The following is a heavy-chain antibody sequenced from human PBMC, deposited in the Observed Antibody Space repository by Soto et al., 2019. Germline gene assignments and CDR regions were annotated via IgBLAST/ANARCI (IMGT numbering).Heavy chain of an antibody. J-gene: IGHJ5*02. Sequence: GGSLSLCCAAAGFNFSDHYMDWVRPAQGKGLEWVGRTRNKANSYTTEYAASVKGRFTISRDDSKNSLYLQMNSLKTEDTAVYYCATVRPDPSGYYYNWFDPWGQGTLVTVSS. CDR3: ATVRPDPSGYYYNWFDP. D-gene: IGHD3-22*01. V-gene: IGHV3-72*01. CDR1: GFNFSDHY. CDR2: TRNKANSYTT.